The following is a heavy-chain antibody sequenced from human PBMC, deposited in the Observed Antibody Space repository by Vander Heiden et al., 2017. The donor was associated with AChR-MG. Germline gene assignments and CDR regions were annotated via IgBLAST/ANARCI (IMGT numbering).Heavy chain of an antibody. CDR1: GGSISSSSYY. Sequence: QLQLPESGPGLVKPSETLSLPCTVSGGSISSSSYYWGWIRQPPGKGLEWIGSIYYSGSTYYNPSLKSRVTISVDTSKNQFSLKLSSVTAADTAVYYCARHGIAARINWFDPWGQGTLVTVSS. V-gene: IGHV4-39*01. CDR3: ARHGIAARINWFDP. D-gene: IGHD6-6*01. CDR2: IYYSGST. J-gene: IGHJ5*02.